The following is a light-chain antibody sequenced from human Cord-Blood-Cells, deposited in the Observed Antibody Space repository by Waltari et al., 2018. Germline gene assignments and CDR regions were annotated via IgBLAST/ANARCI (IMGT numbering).Light chain of an antibody. J-gene: IGLJ2*01. Sequence: SSGLTQDPAVSVALGQTVRITCQGDSLRSYHASWYQQKPGQAPVLVIYGKNNRPSGIPDRFSGSSSGNTASLTITGAQAEDEADYYCNSRDSSGKRVFGGGTKLTVL. CDR3: NSRDSSGKRV. V-gene: IGLV3-19*01. CDR2: GKN. CDR1: SLRSYH.